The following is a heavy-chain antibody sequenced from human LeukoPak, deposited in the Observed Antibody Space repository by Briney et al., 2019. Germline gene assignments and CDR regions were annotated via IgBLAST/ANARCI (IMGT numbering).Heavy chain of an antibody. CDR1: GFTFSSYE. V-gene: IGHV3-23*01. J-gene: IGHJ4*02. D-gene: IGHD3-10*01. CDR3: ARSVSSRFTSPRRPYYFDS. CDR2: ISSSGGYT. Sequence: PGGSLRLSCAASGFTFSSYEMSWVRQAPGKGLEWVSAISSSGGYTYYADSVKGRFTISRDNSKNTLYLQMNSLRAEDTAVYYCARSVSSRFTSPRRPYYFDSWGQGTLVTVSS.